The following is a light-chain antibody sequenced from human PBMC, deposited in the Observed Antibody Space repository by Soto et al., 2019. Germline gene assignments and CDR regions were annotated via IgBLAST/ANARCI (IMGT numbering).Light chain of an antibody. J-gene: IGKJ1*01. CDR3: QQFNSYPLT. Sequence: DIQMTQSPSSLSAFVGDRVTITCRASQDISNLLAWYQQKPGKVPKLLIYAATILQGGVPSRFSGSGSATEFILTISSLQPEDFATYYCQQFNSYPLTFGQGTKVDIK. CDR2: AAT. CDR1: QDISNL. V-gene: IGKV1-9*01.